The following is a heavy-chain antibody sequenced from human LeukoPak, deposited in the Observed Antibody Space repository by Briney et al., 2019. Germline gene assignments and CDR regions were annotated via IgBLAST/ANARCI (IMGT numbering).Heavy chain of an antibody. CDR3: ARDPYYDRSGGFDP. V-gene: IGHV4-31*03. CDR2: IHYSGST. J-gene: IGHJ5*02. CDR1: GGSISSGGYY. D-gene: IGHD3-16*01. Sequence: SQTLSLTCTVSGGSISSGGYYWSRIRQHPGKGLEWIGYIHYSGSTYYNPSLKSRVTISVDTSKNQFSLKLSSVTAADTAVYFCARDPYYDRSGGFDPWGQGTLVTVSS.